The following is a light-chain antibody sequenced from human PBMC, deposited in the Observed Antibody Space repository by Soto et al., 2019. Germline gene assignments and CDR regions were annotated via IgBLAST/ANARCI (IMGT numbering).Light chain of an antibody. CDR2: KAS. CDR1: QSISSR. CDR3: QLYDSYSWT. V-gene: IGKV1-5*03. Sequence: DIQMTQSPSTLSASVGDRVTITCRASQSISSRLAWYQQKPGKVPKLLIYKASSLESGVPSRFSGSGSGTEFTLPISSLQPDDFATYYCQLYDSYSWTFGQGTKVEI. J-gene: IGKJ1*01.